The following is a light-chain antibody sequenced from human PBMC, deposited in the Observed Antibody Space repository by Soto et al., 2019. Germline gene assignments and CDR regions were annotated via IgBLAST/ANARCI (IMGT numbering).Light chain of an antibody. J-gene: IGKJ4*01. CDR3: MQTLHTPQLT. CDR2: MTS. Sequence: DIVMTQSPVSLPVTPGEPASISCRSSQSLLHKNGNSYLDWLLQKPGQSPQLLIYMTSKRAPGVPDRFSGSGSGTDFTLKISRVEADDAGIYYCMQTLHTPQLTFGGGTKVDIK. V-gene: IGKV2-28*01. CDR1: QSLLHKNGNSY.